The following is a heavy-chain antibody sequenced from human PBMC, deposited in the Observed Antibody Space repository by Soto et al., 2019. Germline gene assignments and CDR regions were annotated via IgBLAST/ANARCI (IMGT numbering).Heavy chain of an antibody. CDR1: GGSFSTYG. V-gene: IGHV1-69*13. D-gene: IGHD4-17*01. CDR2: IIPKFGTT. CDR3: ARELDPYYGGNSLSLDY. Sequence: QVQLVQSGAEVKKPGSSVKVSCKASGGSFSTYGINWVRLAPGQGLEWMGGIIPKFGTTNYAQKFRGRVTITADESTNTAYMELNCLRSEDTAVYCCARELDPYYGGNSLSLDYWGQGTLVTVSS. J-gene: IGHJ4*02.